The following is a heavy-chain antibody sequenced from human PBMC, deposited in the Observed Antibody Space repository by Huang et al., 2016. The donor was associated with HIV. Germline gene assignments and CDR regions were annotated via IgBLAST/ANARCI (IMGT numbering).Heavy chain of an antibody. J-gene: IGHJ4*02. D-gene: IGHD1-26*01. V-gene: IGHV3-53*01. CDR1: GLTVGSNY. CDR3: AAQWELRGGVDF. Sequence: EVQLVESGGGLIKPGGSLRLSCAASGLTVGSNYISWVSQAHGKWLDWVSFISSDDSTYLADSVKCRFTISRDNSKNTLYLQMNSLRAEDTAVYYCAAQWELRGGVDFWGQGTLVTVSS. CDR2: ISSDDST.